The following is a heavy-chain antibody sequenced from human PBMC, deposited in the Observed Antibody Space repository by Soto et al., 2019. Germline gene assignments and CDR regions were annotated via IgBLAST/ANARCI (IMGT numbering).Heavy chain of an antibody. J-gene: IGHJ5*02. CDR2: IYSDGTT. CDR1: GGSISGYY. D-gene: IGHD5-18*01. Sequence: QVQLQESGPGLVKPSETLSLTCIVSGGSISGYYWSWIRQPAGKELEWIGRIYSDGTTNYNPSLKGPGTMSVDTAKKQISLKLTSVTAADTAMYYCARDRGYRSGSFGSWGQGVLVTVSA. CDR3: ARDRGYRSGSFGS. V-gene: IGHV4-4*07.